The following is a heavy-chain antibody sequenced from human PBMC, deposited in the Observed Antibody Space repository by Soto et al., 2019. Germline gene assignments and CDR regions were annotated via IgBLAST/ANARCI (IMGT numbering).Heavy chain of an antibody. J-gene: IGHJ4*02. CDR3: ARNSGNYRGIFDY. CDR2: VSSGSGTI. CDR1: GFTFSTYS. D-gene: IGHD1-26*01. Sequence: GGSLRLSCASSGFTFSTYSMNLVRQAPGKGLEWLSYVSSGSGTIYYADSVKGRFTISRDNAKNSLYLQMNSLRDDDTAVYFCARNSGNYRGIFDYWGQGTLVTGSS. V-gene: IGHV3-48*02.